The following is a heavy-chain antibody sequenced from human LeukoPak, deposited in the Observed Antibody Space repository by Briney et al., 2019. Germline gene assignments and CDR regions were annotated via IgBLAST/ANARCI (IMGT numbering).Heavy chain of an antibody. V-gene: IGHV3-48*03. J-gene: IGHJ4*02. CDR1: GFTFSSYE. D-gene: IGHD1-26*01. CDR2: ISSSGSTI. Sequence: PGGSLRLSCAASGFTFSSYEMNWVRQAPGKGLEWVSYISSSGSTIYYADSVKGRFTISRDNAKNSLYLQMNSLRAEDTAVYYCARDWAISGSPFDYWGQGTLVTVSS. CDR3: ARDWAISGSPFDY.